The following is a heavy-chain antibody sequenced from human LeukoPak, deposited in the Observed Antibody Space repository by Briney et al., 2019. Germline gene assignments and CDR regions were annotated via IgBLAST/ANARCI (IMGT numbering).Heavy chain of an antibody. Sequence: SETLSLTCTVSGGSISSYYWSWIRQPPGKGLEWIGYIYYSGSTNYNPSLKSRATISVDTSKNQFSLKLSSVAAADTAVYYCARHAGTVYSSGWYYFDYWGQGTLVTVSS. CDR1: GGSISSYY. CDR2: IYYSGST. V-gene: IGHV4-59*08. CDR3: ARHAGTVYSSGWYYFDY. D-gene: IGHD6-19*01. J-gene: IGHJ4*02.